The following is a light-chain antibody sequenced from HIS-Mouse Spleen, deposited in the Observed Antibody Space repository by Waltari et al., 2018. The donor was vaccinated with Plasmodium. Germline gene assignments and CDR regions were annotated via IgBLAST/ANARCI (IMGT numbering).Light chain of an antibody. CDR1: SRDVGGYNY. CDR3: CSYAGSSTNWV. J-gene: IGLJ3*02. CDR2: EGS. Sequence: QSALTQPRSVSGSPGQSVTISCTGTSRDVGGYNYFSWYQQHPGKAPKLMIYEGSKRPSGVSNRFSGSKSGNTASLTISGLQAEDEADYYCCSYAGSSTNWVFGGGTKLTVL. V-gene: IGLV2-23*01.